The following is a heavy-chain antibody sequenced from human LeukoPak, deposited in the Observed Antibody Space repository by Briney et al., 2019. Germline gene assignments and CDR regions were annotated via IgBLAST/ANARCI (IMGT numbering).Heavy chain of an antibody. D-gene: IGHD5-24*01. J-gene: IGHJ4*02. CDR2: IYHSGST. CDR1: GYSISSGYY. CDR3: ARDYDGYKPRNVFDY. Sequence: PSETLSLTCTVSGYSISSGYYWGWIRQPPGKGLEWIGSIYHSGSTYYNPSLKSRVTISVDTSKNQFSLKLSSVTAADTAVCYCARDYDGYKPRNVFDYWGQGTLVTVSS. V-gene: IGHV4-38-2*02.